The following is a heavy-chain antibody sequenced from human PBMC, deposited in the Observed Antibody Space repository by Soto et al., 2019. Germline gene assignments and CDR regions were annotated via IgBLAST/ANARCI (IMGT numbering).Heavy chain of an antibody. CDR2: INHRGSA. CDR3: SRYNAAAGTCYCDF. Sequence: SETLSLTCAVSGASVSSTYWWSWVRQPPGKGPERIGEINHRGSANYNPSLKGRVTISVDISKSQFSLRLTSVTAADTAVYYCSRYNAAAGTCYCDFWGQGSLVTFSS. J-gene: IGHJ4*03. D-gene: IGHD6-13*01. V-gene: IGHV4-4*02. CDR1: GASVSSTYW.